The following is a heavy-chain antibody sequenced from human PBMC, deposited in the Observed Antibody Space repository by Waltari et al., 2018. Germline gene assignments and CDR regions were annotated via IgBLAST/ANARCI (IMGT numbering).Heavy chain of an antibody. V-gene: IGHV3-11*01. D-gene: IGHD5-18*01. CDR2: SSSSGTTI. CDR1: GFTFSDYY. J-gene: IGHJ4*02. Sequence: QVQLVESGGGLVKPGGSLTLSCAASGFTFSDYYMSWIRQVPGKGLEWVSNSSSSGTTIYYADSVKGRFTISRDNAKSSLYLQINSLRAEDTAVYYCARVRYSYFDYWGRGTLVTVSP. CDR3: ARVRYSYFDY.